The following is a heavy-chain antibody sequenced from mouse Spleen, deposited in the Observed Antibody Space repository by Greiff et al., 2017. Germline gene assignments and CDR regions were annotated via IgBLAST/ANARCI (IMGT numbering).Heavy chain of an antibody. V-gene: IGHV2-6-1*01. D-gene: IGHD1-1*01. Sequence: VKLVESGPGLVAPSQSLSITCTISGFSLTSYGVHWVRQPPGKGLEWLVVIWSDGSTTYNSALKSRLSISKDNSKSQVFLKVNSLQADDTAMYYCATTYYYDGSFEGYFDVWGAGTTVTVSS. CDR2: IWSDGST. J-gene: IGHJ1*01. CDR3: ATTYYYDGSFEGYFDV. CDR1: GFSLTSYG.